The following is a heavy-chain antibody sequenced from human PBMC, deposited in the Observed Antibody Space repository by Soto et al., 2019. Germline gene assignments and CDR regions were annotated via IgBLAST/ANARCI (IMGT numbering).Heavy chain of an antibody. CDR1: GFSFSGDW. D-gene: IGHD6-13*01. J-gene: IGHJ2*01. Sequence: GGSLRLSCAASGFSFSGDWMAWVRQAPGKGLEWVASIKEDGSEQGYVDSVKGRFSISRDNAINSMYLQMNSLRDEDTAVYFCVREGRSSTWYDWYFDLWGRGTLVTVSS. V-gene: IGHV3-7*01. CDR3: VREGRSSTWYDWYFDL. CDR2: IKEDGSEQ.